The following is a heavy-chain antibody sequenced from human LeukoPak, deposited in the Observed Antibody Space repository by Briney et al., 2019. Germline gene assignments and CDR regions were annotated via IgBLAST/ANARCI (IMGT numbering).Heavy chain of an antibody. D-gene: IGHD4-17*01. CDR1: GGSFSGYY. Sequence: PSETLSLTCAVYGGSFSGYYWGWIRQPPGKGLEWIGSLYYSGSTSYNPSLKSRVTISRDTSKNQFSLRLNSVTAGDTAVYYCARSSGSSDYGNWGQGTLVTVSS. CDR3: ARSSGSSDYGN. J-gene: IGHJ4*02. V-gene: IGHV4-34*01. CDR2: LYYSGST.